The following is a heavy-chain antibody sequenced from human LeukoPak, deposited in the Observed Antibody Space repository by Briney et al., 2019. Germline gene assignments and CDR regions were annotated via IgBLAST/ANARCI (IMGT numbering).Heavy chain of an antibody. CDR3: ARGGKWFDP. V-gene: IGHV4-59*01. J-gene: IGHJ5*02. CDR2: IYYSGST. Sequence: SETLSLTCTVSGGSISSYYWSWIRQPPGKGLEWIGYIYYSGSTNYNPSLKNRVTISLDTSKNQFSLKLSSVTAADTAVYYCARGGKWFDPWGQGTLVTVSS. CDR1: GGSISSYY.